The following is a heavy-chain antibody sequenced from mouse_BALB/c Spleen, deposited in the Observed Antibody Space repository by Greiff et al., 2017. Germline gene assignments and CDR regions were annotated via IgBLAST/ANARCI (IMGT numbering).Heavy chain of an antibody. CDR3: TIDSSGYWFAY. CDR2: IYPGSGST. J-gene: IGHJ3*01. D-gene: IGHD3-2*01. CDR1: GYTFTSYW. V-gene: IGHV1S22*01. Sequence: LQQPGSELVRPGASVKLSCKASGYTFTSYWMHWVKQRPGQGLEWIGNIYPGSGSTNYDEKFKSKATLTVDTSSSTAYMQLSSLTSEDSAVYYCTIDSSGYWFAYWGQGTLVTVSA.